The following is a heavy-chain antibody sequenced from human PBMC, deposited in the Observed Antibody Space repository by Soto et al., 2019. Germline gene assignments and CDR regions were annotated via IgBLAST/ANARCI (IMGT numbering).Heavy chain of an antibody. CDR3: AKDGGDFWSGYSPYYYYGMDV. CDR1: GFTFSSYA. Sequence: PGGSLRLSCAASGFTFSSYAMSWVRQAPGKGLEWVSAISGSGGSTYYADSVKGRFTISRDNSKNTLYLQMNSLRAEDTAVYYCAKDGGDFWSGYSPYYYYGMDVWGQGTTVTVSS. V-gene: IGHV3-23*01. D-gene: IGHD3-3*01. CDR2: ISGSGGST. J-gene: IGHJ6*02.